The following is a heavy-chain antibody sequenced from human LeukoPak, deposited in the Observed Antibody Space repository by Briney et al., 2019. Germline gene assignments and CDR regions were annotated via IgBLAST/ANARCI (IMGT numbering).Heavy chain of an antibody. CDR1: GGTFSSYT. CDR3: ARKGDYYDSSGYSVGYGDAFDT. D-gene: IGHD3-22*01. J-gene: IGHJ3*02. CDR2: IIPILGIA. Sequence: AVKVSCKASGGTFSSYTISWVRQAPGQGLEWMGRIIPILGIANYAQKFQGRVTITADKSTSTAYMELSSLRSEDTAVYYCARKGDYYDSSGYSVGYGDAFDTWGQGTMVTVSS. V-gene: IGHV1-69*02.